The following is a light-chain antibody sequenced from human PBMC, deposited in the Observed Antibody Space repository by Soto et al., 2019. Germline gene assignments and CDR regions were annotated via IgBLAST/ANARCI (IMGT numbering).Light chain of an antibody. Sequence: EIVLTQSPGTLSLSPGERATLSCRASQTVSSSYLAWYQQKPGQAPRLLIYGASSRATGIPDRFSGSRSGTEFTLTISRLEPEDFSVYYCQQYGSSPPYTFGQGTKLEIK. CDR3: QQYGSSPPYT. J-gene: IGKJ2*01. CDR2: GAS. CDR1: QTVSSSY. V-gene: IGKV3-20*01.